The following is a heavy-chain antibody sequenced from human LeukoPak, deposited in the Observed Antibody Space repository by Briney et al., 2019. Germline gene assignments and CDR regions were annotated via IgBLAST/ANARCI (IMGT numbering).Heavy chain of an antibody. CDR3: ARIEVVAGVVFDY. CDR1: GGSFSGYY. CDR2: INHSGST. V-gene: IGHV4-34*01. J-gene: IGHJ4*02. D-gene: IGHD2-15*01. Sequence: SETLSLTCAVYGGSFSGYYWRWIRQPPGKGLEWIGEINHSGSTNYNPSLKSRVTISVDTSKNQFSLKLSSVTAADTAVYYCARIEVVAGVVFDYWGQGTLVTVSS.